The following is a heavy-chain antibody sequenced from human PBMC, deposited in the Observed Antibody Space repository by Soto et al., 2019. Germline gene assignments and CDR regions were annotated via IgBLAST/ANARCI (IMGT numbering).Heavy chain of an antibody. V-gene: IGHV1-69*14. CDR3: ARDLGGGYDPGDY. CDR1: GDIFSGYS. J-gene: IGHJ4*02. D-gene: IGHD5-12*01. CDR2: IIPIFGTT. Sequence: QVQLVQSGAEVKKPGSSVKVSCKTSGDIFSGYSISWVRQAPGQGLEWMGGIIPIFGTTNYAQRFHGRVTITADKSTSNLYMELNSLKSEDPAVYYCARDLGGGYDPGDYWGQGTLVTVSS.